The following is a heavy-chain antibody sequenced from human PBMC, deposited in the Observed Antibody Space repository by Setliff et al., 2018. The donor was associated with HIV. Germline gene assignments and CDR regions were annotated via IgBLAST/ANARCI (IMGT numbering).Heavy chain of an antibody. V-gene: IGHV3-48*01. J-gene: IGHJ4*02. Sequence: GSLRLSCAASGDSFRNFGLNWVRQAPGKGLEWIAYISSRSDSIYYADSVKARFTVSRDNDKNSLYLQMNSLRAEDTAVYYCAVHYYDSSGYDYWGQRTLVTVSS. CDR3: AVHYYDSSGYDY. D-gene: IGHD3-22*01. CDR1: GDSFRNFG. CDR2: ISSRSDSI.